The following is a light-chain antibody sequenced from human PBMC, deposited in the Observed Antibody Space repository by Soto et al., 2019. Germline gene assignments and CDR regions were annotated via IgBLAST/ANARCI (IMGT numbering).Light chain of an antibody. V-gene: IGKV1D-12*01. CDR3: QQANSFRPN. CDR1: QGISSW. J-gene: IGKJ5*01. Sequence: DIQMTQSPSSVSASVGDRVTITCRASQGISSWLGWYQQKPGKAPKLLIYAASSLQSGVPSRFGGSGSGTDFTLTISSLQPEDFATYYCQQANSFRPNFGQGTRLEIK. CDR2: AAS.